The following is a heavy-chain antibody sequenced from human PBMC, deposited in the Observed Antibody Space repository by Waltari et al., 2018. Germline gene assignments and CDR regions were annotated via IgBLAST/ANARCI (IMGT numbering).Heavy chain of an antibody. J-gene: IGHJ4*02. CDR1: GFTFSDYW. CDR2: IKQDGSDI. V-gene: IGHV3-7*01. Sequence: EVQLVEYGGGLVQPGGSLSFSCLVSGFTFSDYWMSWGRQAPGKGLGWVANIKQDGSDIYYADSVKGRFPISRDNAKNSLYLQMNSLGAEDTAVYYCARDVGNVGGNYWGQGTLVTVSS. CDR3: ARDVGNVGGNY. D-gene: IGHD3-10*01.